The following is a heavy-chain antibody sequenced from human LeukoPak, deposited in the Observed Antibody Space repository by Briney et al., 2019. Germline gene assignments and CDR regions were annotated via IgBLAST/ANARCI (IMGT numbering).Heavy chain of an antibody. J-gene: IGHJ4*02. CDR2: IYPTDSLT. CDR3: ARWGARFSGNYYFDY. Sequence: GESLKISCEASGYSFTTYWIGWVRQMPGKGLEWMGIIYPTDSLTIYSPSLQGQVTISADKSISTAYLQWSSLKASDSAVYYCARWGARFSGNYYFDYWGQGTLVTVSS. D-gene: IGHD3-16*01. V-gene: IGHV5-51*01. CDR1: GYSFTTYW.